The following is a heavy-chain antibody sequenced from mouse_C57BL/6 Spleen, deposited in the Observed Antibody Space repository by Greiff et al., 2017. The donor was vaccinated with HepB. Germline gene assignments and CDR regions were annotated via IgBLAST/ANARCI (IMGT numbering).Heavy chain of an antibody. D-gene: IGHD2-4*01. CDR2: IWGDGST. J-gene: IGHJ1*03. CDR1: GFSLTSYG. Sequence: VQVVESGPGLVAPSQSLSITCTVSGFSLTSYGVSWVRQPPGKGLEWLGVIWGDGSTNYHSALISRLSISKDNSKSQVCLKLNSLQTDDTATYYCAKGILGEYDGYWYFDVWGTGTTVTVSS. V-gene: IGHV2-3*01. CDR3: AKGILGEYDGYWYFDV.